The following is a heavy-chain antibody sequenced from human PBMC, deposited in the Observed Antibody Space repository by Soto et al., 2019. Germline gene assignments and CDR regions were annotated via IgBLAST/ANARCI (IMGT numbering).Heavy chain of an antibody. D-gene: IGHD3-22*01. CDR1: GGSISSGGYY. J-gene: IGHJ3*02. CDR2: IYYSGST. Sequence: SETLSLTCTVSGGSISSGGYYWSWIRQHPGKGLEWIGYIYYSGSTYYNPSLKSRVTISVDTSKNQFSLKLSSVTAADTAVYYCARDPTYYYDSSGYFEVTDAFDIWGQGTMVTVSS. CDR3: ARDPTYYYDSSGYFEVTDAFDI. V-gene: IGHV4-31*03.